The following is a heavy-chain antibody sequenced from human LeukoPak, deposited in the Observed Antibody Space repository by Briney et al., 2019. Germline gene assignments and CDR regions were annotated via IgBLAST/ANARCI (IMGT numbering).Heavy chain of an antibody. CDR1: GYTFTGYY. D-gene: IGHD3-22*01. V-gene: IGHV1-2*02. J-gene: IGHJ4*02. Sequence: GASVKVSCKASGYTFTGYYMHWVRQAPGQGLEWMGWINPNSGGTNYAQKFQGRVTMTRDTSISTAYMELSRLRSDDTAVYYCARALTVYYYDSSGFLDYWGQGTLVTVSS. CDR3: ARALTVYYYDSSGFLDY. CDR2: INPNSGGT.